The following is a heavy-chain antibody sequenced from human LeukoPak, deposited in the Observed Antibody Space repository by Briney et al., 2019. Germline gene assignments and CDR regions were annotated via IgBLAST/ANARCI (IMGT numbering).Heavy chain of an antibody. Sequence: ASVKISCKASGYTFTSYGISWVRQAPGQGLEWMGWISAYNGNTNYAQKLQGRVTMTTDTSTNTAYMELRSLRSDDTAVYYCAREDSSGWFDYWGQGTLVTVSS. D-gene: IGHD6-19*01. CDR2: ISAYNGNT. CDR1: GYTFTSYG. CDR3: AREDSSGWFDY. V-gene: IGHV1-18*01. J-gene: IGHJ4*02.